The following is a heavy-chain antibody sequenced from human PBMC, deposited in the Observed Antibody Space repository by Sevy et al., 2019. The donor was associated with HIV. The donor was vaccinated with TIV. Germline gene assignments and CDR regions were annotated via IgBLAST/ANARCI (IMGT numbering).Heavy chain of an antibody. CDR3: ARHELRLCSYSYGIDY. CDR1: GYSFTSYW. D-gene: IGHD5-18*01. Sequence: GESLKISCKGSGYSFTSYWIGWVRQMPGKGLEWMGIIYPGDSDTRYSPSFRGQVTISADKSISTAYLQWSSLKASDTAMYYCARHELRLCSYSYGIDYWGQGTLVTVSS. CDR2: IYPGDSDT. V-gene: IGHV5-51*01. J-gene: IGHJ4*02.